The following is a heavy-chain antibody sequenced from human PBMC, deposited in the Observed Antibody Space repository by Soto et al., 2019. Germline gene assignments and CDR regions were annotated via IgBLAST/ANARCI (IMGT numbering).Heavy chain of an antibody. D-gene: IGHD6-6*01. CDR2: INTDGSST. V-gene: IGHV3-74*01. CDR1: GFSFSTYR. Sequence: DVQLVESGGGLVQFGGSLRLSCAASGFSFSTYRMHWVRQAPGKGLVWVSRINTDGSSTSYADSVKGRFTISRDNAKNTLYRQMNSLRAEDTAVYYCAREKTFYSSSSGFGYWGQGTLVTVSS. CDR3: AREKTFYSSSSGFGY. J-gene: IGHJ4*02.